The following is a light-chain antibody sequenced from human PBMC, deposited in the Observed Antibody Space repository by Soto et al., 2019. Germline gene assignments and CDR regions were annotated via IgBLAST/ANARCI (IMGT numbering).Light chain of an antibody. CDR1: QSIDNW. V-gene: IGKV1-5*03. CDR2: KAS. CDR3: QQYSSYSSGT. Sequence: DIQMTQSPSTLSASEGDRVTITCRASQSIDNWLAWYQQKPGKAPKLLIYKASTLESGVPSRFSGSGSGTEFTLIISSLQPDDFATYYCQQYSSYSSGTFGQGTKVEIK. J-gene: IGKJ1*01.